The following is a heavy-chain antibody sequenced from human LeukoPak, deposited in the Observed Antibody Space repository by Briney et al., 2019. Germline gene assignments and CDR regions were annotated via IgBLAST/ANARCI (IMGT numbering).Heavy chain of an antibody. J-gene: IGHJ4*02. Sequence: ASVKVSCKASGGTFSSYAISWVRQAPGQGLEWMGWISAYNGNTHYAQNLQGRVTMTTDTSTSTAYMELRTLRSDDTAVYYCARDHGEAAAGVFAPFDYWGQGTLVTVSS. CDR2: ISAYNGNT. V-gene: IGHV1-18*01. CDR1: GGTFSSYA. D-gene: IGHD6-13*01. CDR3: ARDHGEAAAGVFAPFDY.